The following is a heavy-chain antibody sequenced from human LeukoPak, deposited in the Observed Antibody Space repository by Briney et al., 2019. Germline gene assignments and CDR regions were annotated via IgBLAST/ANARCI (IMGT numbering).Heavy chain of an antibody. J-gene: IGHJ4*02. CDR1: GGSISSYY. V-gene: IGHV4-59*01. Sequence: PSETLSLTCTVSGGSISSYYWSWIRQPPGKGLEWIGYIYYSGSTNYNPSLKSRVTISVDTSKNQFSLKLSFVTAADTAVYYCARGEGYSSSPDYFDYWGQGTLVTVSS. CDR3: ARGEGYSSSPDYFDY. CDR2: IYYSGST. D-gene: IGHD6-13*01.